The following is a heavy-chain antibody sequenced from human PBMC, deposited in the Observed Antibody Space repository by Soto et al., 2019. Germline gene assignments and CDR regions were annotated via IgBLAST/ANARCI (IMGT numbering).Heavy chain of an antibody. Sequence: GASVKVSCKASGYTFTTYSIHWVRQAPGQGLEWMGMINPSGGSTTYAQKFQGRVTMTRDTSTSTVHMELSSLRSEDTAVYYCARHLEYNYGPFDDWGQETLLPFSS. CDR3: ARHLEYNYGPFDD. J-gene: IGHJ4*02. CDR1: GYTFTTYS. V-gene: IGHV1-46*03. D-gene: IGHD5-18*01. CDR2: INPSGGST.